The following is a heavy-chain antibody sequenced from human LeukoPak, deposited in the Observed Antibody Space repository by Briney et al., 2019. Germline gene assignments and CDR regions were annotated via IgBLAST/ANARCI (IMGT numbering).Heavy chain of an antibody. CDR1: GFTFSSYG. V-gene: IGHV3-23*01. J-gene: IGHJ4*02. D-gene: IGHD6-19*01. CDR3: AKGRTEGGTLALDY. Sequence: GGTLRLSCAASGFTFSSYGMSWVRQAPGKGLEWVSAISGSGGSTYYADSARGRLTISRDNSKNTLYLQVNSLRAEDTAVYYCAKGRTEGGTLALDYWGQGTLVTVSS. CDR2: ISGSGGST.